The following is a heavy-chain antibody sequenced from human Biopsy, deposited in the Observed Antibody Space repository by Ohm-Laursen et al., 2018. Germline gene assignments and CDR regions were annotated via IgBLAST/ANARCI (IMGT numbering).Heavy chain of an antibody. D-gene: IGHD5-12*01. CDR2: INHSGRT. Sequence: SDTLSLTCAVNGESSSGYYWSWIRQTPGKGLEWIGEINHSGRTNYNPSLKSRVTISVDSSNSQFSLRLTSVTAADTAIYYCARGSGYFKLDVWGQGTTVTVSS. CDR1: GESSSGYY. CDR3: ARGSGYFKLDV. J-gene: IGHJ6*02. V-gene: IGHV4-34*01.